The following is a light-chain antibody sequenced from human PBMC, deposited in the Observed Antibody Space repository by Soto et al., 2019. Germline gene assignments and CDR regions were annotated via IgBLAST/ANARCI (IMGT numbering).Light chain of an antibody. J-gene: IGKJ5*01. V-gene: IGKV3-15*01. CDR3: KQYNSAPIT. Sequence: TKADANRSVSRGVGAECSCRASQSVSINLAWYQQKPGQAPRLLIYGASTRATAIPARFSGSGSATVFTLSISSLQSQDFAVPYRKQYNSAPITFDQGTRLGDQ. CDR1: QSVSIN. CDR2: GAS.